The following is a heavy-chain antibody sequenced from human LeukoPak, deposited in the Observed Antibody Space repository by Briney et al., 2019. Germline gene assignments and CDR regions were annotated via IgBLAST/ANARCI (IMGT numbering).Heavy chain of an antibody. CDR1: GGSFSGYY. CDR2: INHSGST. CDR3: ARGGYCSSTSCLRMTTVSRRWFDP. V-gene: IGHV4-34*01. D-gene: IGHD2-2*01. Sequence: PSETLSLTCAVYGGSFSGYYWSWIRQPPGKGLEWIGEINHSGSTNYNPSLKSRVTISVDTSKNQFSLKLSSVTAADTAVYYCARGGYCSSTSCLRMTTVSRRWFDPWGQGTLVTVSS. J-gene: IGHJ5*02.